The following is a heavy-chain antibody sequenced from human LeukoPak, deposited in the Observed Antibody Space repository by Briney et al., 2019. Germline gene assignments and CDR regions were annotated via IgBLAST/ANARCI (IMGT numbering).Heavy chain of an antibody. D-gene: IGHD2-15*01. V-gene: IGHV3-64*01. J-gene: IGHJ3*02. Sequence: PGGFLKLSCAAGGFTFSSYAIHWVRQAPGKGLEYVSANSSNGGSTYYANSVKGRFTISRDNSKNTLYLQMGSLRAEDMAVYYCARFGSFLNAFDIWGQGTMVTVSS. CDR3: ARFGSFLNAFDI. CDR2: NSSNGGST. CDR1: GFTFSSYA.